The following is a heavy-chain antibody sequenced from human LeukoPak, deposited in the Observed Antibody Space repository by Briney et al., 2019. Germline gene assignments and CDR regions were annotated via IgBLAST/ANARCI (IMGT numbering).Heavy chain of an antibody. J-gene: IGHJ4*02. CDR3: AKDPTMIVVVIPDY. D-gene: IGHD3-22*01. CDR1: GFTFSSYA. Sequence: AGGSLRLSCAASGFTFSSYAMSWARQAPGKGLEWVSGISGSGGNTYYADSVKGRFTISRDNSKNTLYLQMSSLRAEDTAVYYCAKDPTMIVVVIPDYWGQGTLVTVSS. V-gene: IGHV3-23*01. CDR2: ISGSGGNT.